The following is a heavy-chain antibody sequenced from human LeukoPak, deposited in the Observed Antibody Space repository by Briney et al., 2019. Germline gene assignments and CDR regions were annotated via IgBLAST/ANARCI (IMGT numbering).Heavy chain of an antibody. D-gene: IGHD3-10*01. V-gene: IGHV4-59*01. J-gene: IGHJ5*02. Sequence: PSETLSLTCTVFGGSISSYYWSWIRQPPGKGLEWIGYIYYSGSTNYNPSLKSRVTISVDTSKNQFSLKLSSVTAADTAVYYCARALLGFGELPRSNWFDPWGQGTLVTVSS. CDR2: IYYSGST. CDR3: ARALLGFGELPRSNWFDP. CDR1: GGSISSYY.